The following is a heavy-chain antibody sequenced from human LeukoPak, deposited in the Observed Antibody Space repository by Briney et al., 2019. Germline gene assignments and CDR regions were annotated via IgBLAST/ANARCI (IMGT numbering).Heavy chain of an antibody. D-gene: IGHD3-9*01. Sequence: GGSLRLPCAASGFTFSSYSMNWVRQAPGKGLEWVSYISSSSSTIYYADSVKGRFTISRDNAKNSLYLQMNSLRAEDTAVYYCAFYFQAEDGIRYFDWLSGGFDYWGQGTLVTVSS. V-gene: IGHV3-48*01. CDR2: ISSSSSTI. CDR3: AFYFQAEDGIRYFDWLSGGFDY. CDR1: GFTFSSYS. J-gene: IGHJ4*02.